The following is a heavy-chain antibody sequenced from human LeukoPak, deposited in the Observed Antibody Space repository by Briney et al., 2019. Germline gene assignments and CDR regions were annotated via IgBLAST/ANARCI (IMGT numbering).Heavy chain of an antibody. Sequence: ASVTVSFTASGYTFTSYGISGVRQAPGEGLEWMGWISAYNGNTNYAQKLQGSVTMTTDTSTSTAYMELRSLRSDDAAVYYCARVLPWIQLWPLDYWGQGTLVTVSS. CDR1: GYTFTSYG. V-gene: IGHV1-18*01. D-gene: IGHD5-18*01. J-gene: IGHJ4*02. CDR3: ARVLPWIQLWPLDY. CDR2: ISAYNGNT.